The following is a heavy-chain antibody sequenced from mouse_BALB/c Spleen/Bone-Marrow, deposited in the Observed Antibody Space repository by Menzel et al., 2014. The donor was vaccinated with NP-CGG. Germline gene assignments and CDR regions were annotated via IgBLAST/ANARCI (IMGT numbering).Heavy chain of an antibody. V-gene: IGHV7-3*02. CDR1: GFTFTDYY. J-gene: IGHJ3*01. CDR2: IRNKANGYTT. Sequence: EVKLVESGGGLVQPGGSLRLSCATSGFTFTDYYMSWVRQPPGKALEWLGFIRNKANGYTTEYSASVKGRFTISRDNSQSILYLQMNTLRAEDSATHYCARDKGGNYGKAWFAYWGQGTLVTVSA. CDR3: ARDKGGNYGKAWFAY. D-gene: IGHD2-1*01.